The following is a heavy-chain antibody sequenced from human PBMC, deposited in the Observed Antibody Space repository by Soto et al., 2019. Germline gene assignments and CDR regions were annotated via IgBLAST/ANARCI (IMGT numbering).Heavy chain of an antibody. CDR2: IYSRGGT. Sequence: EVQVVESGGGLVQPGGSLRLSCAASGFTVSNNYMTWVRQAPGKGLEWVSLIYSRGGTDYADSVKGRFTISRDNSKNMVYLQMNSLRVEDPVVYYCARGGSGSQTVGYWGQGARVTVSS. J-gene: IGHJ4*02. V-gene: IGHV3-66*01. CDR1: GFTVSNNY. CDR3: ARGGSGSQTVGY. D-gene: IGHD1-26*01.